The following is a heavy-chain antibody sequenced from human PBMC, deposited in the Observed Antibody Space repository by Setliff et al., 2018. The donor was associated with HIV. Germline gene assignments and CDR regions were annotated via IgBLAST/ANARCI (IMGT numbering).Heavy chain of an antibody. CDR3: ARGPRYYDILTGPYYYYYCMDV. V-gene: IGHV4-34*01. CDR2: INHSGST. D-gene: IGHD3-9*01. Sequence: SETLSLTCAVYGGSFSGYYWSWIRQPPGKGLEWIGEINHSGSTNYNPSLKSRVTISVDTSKNQFSLKLSSVTAADTAVYYCARGPRYYDILTGPYYYYYCMDVWGKGTTVTVSS. CDR1: GGSFSGYY. J-gene: IGHJ6*03.